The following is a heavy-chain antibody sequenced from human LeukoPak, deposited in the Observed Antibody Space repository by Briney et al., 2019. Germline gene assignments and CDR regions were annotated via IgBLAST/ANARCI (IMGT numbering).Heavy chain of an antibody. CDR2: ISAYNGNT. V-gene: IGHV1-18*01. CDR3: ARSYGSGSSYYYYYGMDV. Sequence: ASVKVSCKASGGTFSSYAISWVRQAPGQGLEWMGWISAYNGNTNYAQKLQGRVTMTTVTSTSTAYMELRSLRSDDTAVYYCARSYGSGSSYYYYYGMDVWGQGTTVTVSS. J-gene: IGHJ6*02. D-gene: IGHD3-10*01. CDR1: GGTFSSYA.